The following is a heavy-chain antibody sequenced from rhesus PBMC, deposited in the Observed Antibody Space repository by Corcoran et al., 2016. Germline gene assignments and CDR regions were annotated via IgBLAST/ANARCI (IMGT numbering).Heavy chain of an antibody. D-gene: IGHD2-21*01. V-gene: IGHV4-173*01. CDR3: ARGCSGIGCPLVNIDY. J-gene: IGHJ4*01. Sequence: QLQLQESGPGLVKPSETLSLTCAVSGGSISSPYWSWIRQPPGKGLEWIGRIFGSGGTIDYNPSLKSRVTLSTDTSKNQFSLKLNSVTAADTAVYYCARGCSGIGCPLVNIDYWGQGVLVTVSS. CDR2: IFGSGGTI. CDR1: GGSISSPY.